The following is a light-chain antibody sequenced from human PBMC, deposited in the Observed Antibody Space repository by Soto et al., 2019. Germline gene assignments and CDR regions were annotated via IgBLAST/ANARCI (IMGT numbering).Light chain of an antibody. CDR3: SSYTSSSTYV. CDR1: SSDVGSYNR. Sequence: QSVLTQPSSVSGSPGQSITISCPGTSSDVGSYNRVSWYQQPPGTAPKLMIYEVSNRPSGVPDRFSGSKSGNTASLTISGLQAEDEADYYCSSYTSSSTYVFGTGTKVTVL. CDR2: EVS. V-gene: IGLV2-18*02. J-gene: IGLJ1*01.